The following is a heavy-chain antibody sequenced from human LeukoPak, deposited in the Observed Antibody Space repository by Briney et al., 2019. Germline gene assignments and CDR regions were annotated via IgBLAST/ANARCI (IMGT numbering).Heavy chain of an antibody. J-gene: IGHJ4*02. V-gene: IGHV1-18*01. D-gene: IGHD3-22*01. CDR2: ISAYNGHT. CDR3: ARDRYDSSGYHDY. CDR1: GYTFTRYG. Sequence: AASVKVSCKASGYTFTRYGISWVRQAPGQRLEWMGWISAYNGHTNYTQKLQGRVTMTTDTSTSTAYMELRSLRSEDTAVYYCARDRYDSSGYHDYWGQGTLVTVSS.